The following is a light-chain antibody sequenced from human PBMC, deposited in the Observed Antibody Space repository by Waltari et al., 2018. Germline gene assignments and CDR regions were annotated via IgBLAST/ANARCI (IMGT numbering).Light chain of an antibody. V-gene: IGKV4-1*01. J-gene: IGKJ4*01. CDR2: WAS. Sequence: DIVMTQSPDSLAVSLGERATINCKSRQSVLYPSNNKNYLAWYQQKPGQPPKLLIYWASTRESGVPDRFSGSGSGTDFTLTISSLQAEDVAVYYCQQYYSTPLTFGGGTKVEIK. CDR1: QSVLYPSNNKNY. CDR3: QQYYSTPLT.